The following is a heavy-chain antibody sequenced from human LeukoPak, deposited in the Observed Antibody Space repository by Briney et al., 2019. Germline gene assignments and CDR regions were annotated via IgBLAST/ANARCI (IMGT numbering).Heavy chain of an antibody. D-gene: IGHD3-16*01. V-gene: IGHV3-49*03. CDR1: GFTFGDHA. J-gene: IGHJ4*02. Sequence: GGSLRLSCTASGFTFGDHALSWFRQAPGKGLEWVGFIRSNTYGGTTEYAASVKGRFTISRDDSKSIAYLQMNSLKTEDTAVYYCIRGGTLDPSDYSGQGTLVTVSS. CDR3: IRGGTLDPSDY. CDR2: IRSNTYGGTT.